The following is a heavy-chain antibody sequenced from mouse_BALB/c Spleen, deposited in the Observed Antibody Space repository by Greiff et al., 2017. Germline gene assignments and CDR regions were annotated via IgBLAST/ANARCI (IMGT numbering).Heavy chain of an antibody. CDR1: GFTFKDYY. V-gene: IGHV14-3*02. D-gene: IGHD1-1*01. CDR2: IDPANGNT. CDR3: ARWYGSSYVGYFDV. Sequence: EVQGVESGAELVKPGASVKLSCTASGFTFKDYYMHWVKQRPEQGLEWIGRIDPANGNTKYAPKFQGKATITADTTSNTVYLQLSSLTSEDTAVYYGARWYGSSYVGYFDVWGAGTTVTVSS. J-gene: IGHJ1*01.